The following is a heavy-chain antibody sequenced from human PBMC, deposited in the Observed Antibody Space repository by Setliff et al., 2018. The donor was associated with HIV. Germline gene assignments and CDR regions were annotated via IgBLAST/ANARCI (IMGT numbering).Heavy chain of an antibody. CDR3: VTSSSWSSRLNF. CDR1: GGPLSGHY. J-gene: IGHJ4*02. D-gene: IGHD2-2*01. V-gene: IGHV4-34*01. CDR2: TSHSGKT. Sequence: SETLSLTCAVYGGPLSGHYWSWIRQPPGQGLEWIGETSHSGKTNYNPSLKSRVTISVDTSRNQFSLKLTSVTAADTAVYYCVTSSSWSSRLNFWGPGMLVTVSS.